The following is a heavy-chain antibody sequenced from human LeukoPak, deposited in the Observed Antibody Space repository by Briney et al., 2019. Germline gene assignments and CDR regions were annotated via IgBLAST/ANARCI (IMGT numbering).Heavy chain of an antibody. J-gene: IGHJ4*02. CDR2: ITGSGGST. D-gene: IGHD3-9*01. V-gene: IGHV3-23*01. Sequence: GGSLRLSCAASGFTFSSYAMSWVRQAPGKGLEWVSGITGSGGSTYHADSVKGRFTISRDNSQNTLFLQMSSLRAEDSAIFYCAKGSASGRPYFFDSWGQGILVTVSS. CDR1: GFTFSSYA. CDR3: AKGSASGRPYFFDS.